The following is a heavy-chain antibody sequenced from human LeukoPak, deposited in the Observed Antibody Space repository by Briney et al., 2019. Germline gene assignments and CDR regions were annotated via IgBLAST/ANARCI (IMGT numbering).Heavy chain of an antibody. D-gene: IGHD5-24*01. V-gene: IGHV3-13*01. J-gene: IGHJ4*02. Sequence: GGSLRLSCAASGFILSNYAMHWVRQPAGKGLEWVSALGTAGDTFYPGSVKGRFTISRDNAKKSLFLQMSSLRAEDTAIYYCARQNTPHGNFDYRGQGTLVTVSS. CDR1: GFILSNYA. CDR2: LGTAGDT. CDR3: ARQNTPHGNFDY.